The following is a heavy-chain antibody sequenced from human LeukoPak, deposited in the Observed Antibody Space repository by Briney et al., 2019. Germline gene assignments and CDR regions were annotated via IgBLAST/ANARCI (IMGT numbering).Heavy chain of an antibody. CDR1: RFTFSTYW. V-gene: IGHV3-7*01. J-gene: IGHJ4*02. D-gene: IGHD6-6*01. CDR2: VKQDGSEK. Sequence: GGSLRLSFAASRFTFSTYWMSWVRQAPGKGLEWVANVKQDGSEKYYVDSVKGRFTISRDNAKNSLYLQMNSLRAEDTAVYYCARDGVFRSSAPDYWGQGTLVTVSS. CDR3: ARDGVFRSSAPDY.